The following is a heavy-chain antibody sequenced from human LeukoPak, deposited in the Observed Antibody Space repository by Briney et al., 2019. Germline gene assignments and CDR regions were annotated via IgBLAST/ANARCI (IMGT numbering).Heavy chain of an antibody. CDR1: GYSISSGYN. V-gene: IGHV4-38-2*02. D-gene: IGHD6-13*01. Sequence: SETLSLTCTVSGYSISSGYNWGWIRQPPGKGLEWIGSIYYSGSTYYNPSLKSRVTISVDTSKNQFSLKLSSVTAADTAVYYCASTPQQLEGDAFDIWGQGTMVTVSS. CDR2: IYYSGST. CDR3: ASTPQQLEGDAFDI. J-gene: IGHJ3*02.